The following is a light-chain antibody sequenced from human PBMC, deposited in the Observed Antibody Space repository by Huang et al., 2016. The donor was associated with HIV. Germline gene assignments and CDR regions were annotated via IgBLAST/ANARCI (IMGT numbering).Light chain of an antibody. J-gene: IGKJ1*01. V-gene: IGKV4-1*01. Sequence: DTVMTQSPDSLAVSLGERATINCKSSQSLLFSSDNKNYLAWYQQKPRQPPKLLIYWASTRESGVPDRFSGSGSGTDFTLTISNRQAEDVAVYYCQQYYTTPRTFGQGTKVEVK. CDR3: QQYYTTPRT. CDR1: QSLLFSSDNKNY. CDR2: WAS.